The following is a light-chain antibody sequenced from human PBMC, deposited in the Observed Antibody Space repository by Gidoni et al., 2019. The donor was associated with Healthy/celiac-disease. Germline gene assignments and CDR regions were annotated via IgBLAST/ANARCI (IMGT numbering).Light chain of an antibody. Sequence: EIVLTQYPGTRSLSPGERATLSCRASQSVSRSYLAWYQQKPGQAPRLLIYGASSRATGIPDRFSGSGSGTDFTLTISRLEPEEFAVYYCQQYGSSPPWTFGQGTKVEIK. V-gene: IGKV3-20*01. J-gene: IGKJ1*01. CDR3: QQYGSSPPWT. CDR2: GAS. CDR1: QSVSRSY.